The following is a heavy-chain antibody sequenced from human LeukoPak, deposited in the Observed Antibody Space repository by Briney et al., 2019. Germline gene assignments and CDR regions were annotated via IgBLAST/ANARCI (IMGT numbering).Heavy chain of an antibody. Sequence: GGSLRLSCAASGFTFSSYGMHWVRQAPGKGLEWVAFIRYDGSNKYYADSVKGRFTISRDNSKNTLYLQMNSLRAEDTAVYYCAKDSSSWFGPYYFDYWGQGTLVTVSS. CDR1: GFTFSSYG. J-gene: IGHJ4*02. CDR3: AKDSSSWFGPYYFDY. CDR2: IRYDGSNK. V-gene: IGHV3-30*02. D-gene: IGHD6-13*01.